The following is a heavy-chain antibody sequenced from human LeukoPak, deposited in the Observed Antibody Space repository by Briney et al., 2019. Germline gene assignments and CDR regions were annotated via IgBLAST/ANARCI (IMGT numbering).Heavy chain of an antibody. CDR1: GGSISSSNW. CDR2: IYHSGST. Sequence: SETLSLTCAVSGGSISSSNWWSWVRQPPGEGLEWIGEIYHSGSTNYNPSLKSRVTISVDTSKNQFSLKLSSVTAADTAVYYCARDRGIAVAGLLDYWGQGTLVTVSS. D-gene: IGHD6-19*01. V-gene: IGHV4-4*02. CDR3: ARDRGIAVAGLLDY. J-gene: IGHJ4*02.